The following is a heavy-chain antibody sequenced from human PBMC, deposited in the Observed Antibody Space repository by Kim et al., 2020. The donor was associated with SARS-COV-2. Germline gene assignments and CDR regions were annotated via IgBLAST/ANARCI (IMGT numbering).Heavy chain of an antibody. CDR1: GGSFSGNY. D-gene: IGHD3-10*01. Sequence: SEILSLTCAVYGGSFSGNYWSWIRQPPGKGLEWIGEINHSGSTNYNPSLKSRVTISVDTSKNQFSLKLSSVTAADTAVYYCARGGYGYYGSGSYYSRPNYYYMDVWGKGTTVTVSS. CDR2: INHSGST. CDR3: ARGGYGYYGSGSYYSRPNYYYMDV. J-gene: IGHJ6*03. V-gene: IGHV4-34*01.